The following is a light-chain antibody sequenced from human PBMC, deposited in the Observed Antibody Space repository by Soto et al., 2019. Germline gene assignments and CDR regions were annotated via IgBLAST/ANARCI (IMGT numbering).Light chain of an antibody. CDR1: QSVNSNY. Sequence: LSSPSSQSVNSNYLAWYQQKPGQAPRLLIYGISKRATDIPDRFSVSGSGTQLTLTCGIVKPEDLPSYYCQLHGQWLIDIGQGTRLEIK. J-gene: IGKJ5*01. CDR3: QLHGQWLID. V-gene: IGKV3-20*01. CDR2: GIS.